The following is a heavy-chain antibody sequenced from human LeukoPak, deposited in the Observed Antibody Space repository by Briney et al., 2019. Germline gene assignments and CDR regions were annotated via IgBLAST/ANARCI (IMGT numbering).Heavy chain of an antibody. V-gene: IGHV3-23*01. CDR2: VSGSGAST. D-gene: IGHD3-10*01. CDR1: GFTFSSYG. J-gene: IGHJ4*02. Sequence: GGSLRLSCAASGFTFSSYGMSWVRQAPGKGLEWVSGVSGSGASTYYADSVKGRFTISRDNSKSTLYIQMNSLRAEDTAVYYCARAKPKNMVRGLIMRRESRYYFDYWGQGTLVTVSS. CDR3: ARAKPKNMVRGLIMRRESRYYFDY.